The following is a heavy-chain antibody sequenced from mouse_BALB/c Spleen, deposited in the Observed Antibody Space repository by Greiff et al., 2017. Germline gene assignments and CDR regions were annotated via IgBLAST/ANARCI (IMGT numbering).Heavy chain of an antibody. V-gene: IGHV1S22*01. CDR3: ARVRRQGYYAMDY. Sequence: LQQPGSELVRPGASVKLSCKASGYTFTSYWMHWVKQRHGQGLEWIGNIYPGSGSTNYDEKFKSKATFTADTSSNTAYMQLSSMTSEDSAVYYCARVRRQGYYAMDYWGQGTSVTVSS. CDR2: IYPGSGST. J-gene: IGHJ4*01. CDR1: GYTFTSYW. D-gene: IGHD2-14*01.